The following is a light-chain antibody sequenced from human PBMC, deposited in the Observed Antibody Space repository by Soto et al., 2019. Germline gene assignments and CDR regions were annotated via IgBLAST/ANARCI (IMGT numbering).Light chain of an antibody. CDR2: ATS. CDR3: HPSYSTLWT. J-gene: IGKJ1*01. CDR1: QSITTY. Sequence: DIQMTQSPSSLSASVGDRVTITCRASQSITTYLNWYQQKPGKAPNLLIYATSSLQSGVPSRFSGSGSGTDFVLTISSLQPEYFATYYCHPSYSTLWTFGQGTKVEVK. V-gene: IGKV1-39*01.